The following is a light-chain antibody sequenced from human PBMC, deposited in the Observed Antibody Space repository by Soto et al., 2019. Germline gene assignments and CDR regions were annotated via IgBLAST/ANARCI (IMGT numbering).Light chain of an antibody. J-gene: IGLJ1*01. CDR1: SSDVGGYNY. Sequence: QSALTQPASVSWSPGQSITISCTGTSSDVGGYNYVSWYRQHPGKAPKLMIYDVSNRPSGVSNRFSGSKSGNTASLTISGLQAEDEADYYCSSYTSGGYVFGPGTKLTVL. V-gene: IGLV2-14*01. CDR2: DVS. CDR3: SSYTSGGYV.